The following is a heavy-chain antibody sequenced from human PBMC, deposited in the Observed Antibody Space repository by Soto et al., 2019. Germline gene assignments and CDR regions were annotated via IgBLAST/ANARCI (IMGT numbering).Heavy chain of an antibody. D-gene: IGHD1-26*01. CDR2: IKHDGSEK. Sequence: PGMLFRISFVDFVFTFSSYWMSWVRQAPGKGLEWVANIKHDGSEKYYVDSVKGRFTISRDNAKNSLFLQMDSLRAEDTAVYYCARDRIVGTDYWGQGT. CDR3: ARDRIVGTDY. J-gene: IGHJ4*02. CDR1: VFTFSSYW. V-gene: IGHV3-7*04.